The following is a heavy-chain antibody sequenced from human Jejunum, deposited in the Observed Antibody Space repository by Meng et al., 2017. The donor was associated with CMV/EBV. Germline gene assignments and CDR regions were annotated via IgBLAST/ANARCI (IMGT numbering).Heavy chain of an antibody. CDR3: ARDSYGSIDY. D-gene: IGHD6-19*01. J-gene: IGHJ4*02. Sequence: QVQLVESGGGVVQPGGSLRLSCAASGFTFSRSPMHWVRQAPGKGLEWVALISYDGSNKYADSVKGRFTISRDNSQNTLYLQMNSLRVEDTAVYYCARDSYGSIDYWGQGTLGTVAS. CDR2: ISYDGSNK. V-gene: IGHV3-30*04. CDR1: GFTFSRSP.